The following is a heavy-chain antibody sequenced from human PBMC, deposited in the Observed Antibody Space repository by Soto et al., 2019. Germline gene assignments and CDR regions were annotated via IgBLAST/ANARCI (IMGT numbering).Heavy chain of an antibody. CDR1: GGSISSGGYY. V-gene: IGHV4-31*03. J-gene: IGHJ4*02. CDR2: INHSGST. Sequence: SETLSLTCTVSGGSISSGGYYWSWIRQHPGKGLEWIGEINHSGSTNYNPSLKSRVTISVDTSKNQFSLKLSSVTAADTAVYYCARDRQQLVPFDYWGQGTLVTVSS. CDR3: ARDRQQLVPFDY. D-gene: IGHD6-13*01.